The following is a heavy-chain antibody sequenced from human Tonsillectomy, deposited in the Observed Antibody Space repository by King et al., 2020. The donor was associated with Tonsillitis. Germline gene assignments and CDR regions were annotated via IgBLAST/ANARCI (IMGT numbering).Heavy chain of an antibody. V-gene: IGHV3-21*01. CDR3: AREIKPQGIFDF. J-gene: IGHJ4*02. D-gene: IGHD3-10*01. CDR2: ISSYSNYI. Sequence: VQLVESGGGLVKPGGSLRLSCAASGFTFSSHTMNWVRQAPGKGLEWVSSISSYSNYIYHADSVKGRFTISRDNAKNSLYLQMNSLRAEDTAVYYCAREIKPQGIFDFWGPGTLVTVSS. CDR1: GFTFSSHT.